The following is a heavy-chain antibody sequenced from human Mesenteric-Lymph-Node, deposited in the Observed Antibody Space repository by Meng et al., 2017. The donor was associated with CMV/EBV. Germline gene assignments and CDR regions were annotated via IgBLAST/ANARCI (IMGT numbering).Heavy chain of an antibody. J-gene: IGHJ4*02. Sequence: ASGYTFTGYYMHWVRQATGQGLEWMGWMNPNSGNTGYAQKFQGRVTITRNTSISTAYMELSSLRSEDTAVYYCARGPKVRDGYNFDYWGQGTLVTVSS. CDR3: ARGPKVRDGYNFDY. V-gene: IGHV1-8*03. CDR2: MNPNSGNT. CDR1: GYTFTGYY. D-gene: IGHD5-24*01.